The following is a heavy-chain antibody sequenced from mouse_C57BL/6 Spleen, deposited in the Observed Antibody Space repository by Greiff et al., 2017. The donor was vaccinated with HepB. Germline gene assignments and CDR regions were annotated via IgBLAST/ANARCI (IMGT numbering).Heavy chain of an antibody. CDR3: ATYSSFSYYAMDY. D-gene: IGHD1-1*01. J-gene: IGHJ4*01. Sequence: EVQLQQSGPELVKPGASVKISCKASGYTFTDYYMNWVKQSHGKSLEWIGDINPNNGGTSYNQKFKGKATLTVDKSSSTAYMELRSLTSEDSAVYYCATYSSFSYYAMDYWGQGTSVTVSS. CDR2: INPNNGGT. V-gene: IGHV1-26*01. CDR1: GYTFTDYY.